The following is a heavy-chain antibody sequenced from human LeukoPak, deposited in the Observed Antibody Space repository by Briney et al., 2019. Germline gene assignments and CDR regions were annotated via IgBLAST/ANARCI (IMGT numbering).Heavy chain of an antibody. CDR1: GYAFSNYG. V-gene: IGHV1-18*01. D-gene: IGHD1-26*01. Sequence: GASVKVSCRASGYAFSNYGISWVRQAPGQGLEWMGWISAYNGNTNYAQKFQGRVTMTTDTSTSTAYMELRSLRSDDTAVYYCARMGGARGSYYEVYFDYWGQGTLVTVSS. J-gene: IGHJ4*02. CDR3: ARMGGARGSYYEVYFDY. CDR2: ISAYNGNT.